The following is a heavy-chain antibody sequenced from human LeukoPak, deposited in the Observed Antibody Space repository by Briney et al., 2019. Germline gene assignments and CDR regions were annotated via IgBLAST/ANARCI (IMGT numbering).Heavy chain of an antibody. CDR1: GGSVSSGSYY. D-gene: IGHD2-2*01. J-gene: IGHJ4*02. CDR3: ARDSLTAASRYYFDY. CDR2: IYYSGST. Sequence: SETLSLTCTVSGGSVSSGSYYWSWIRQPPGKGLEWIGYIYYSGSTNYNPSLKSRVTISVDTFKNQFSLKLSSVTAADTAVYYCARDSLTAASRYYFDYWGQGTLVTVSS. V-gene: IGHV4-61*01.